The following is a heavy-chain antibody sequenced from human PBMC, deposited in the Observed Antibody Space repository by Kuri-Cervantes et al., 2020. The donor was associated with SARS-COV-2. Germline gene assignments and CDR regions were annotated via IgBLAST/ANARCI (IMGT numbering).Heavy chain of an antibody. J-gene: IGHJ3*02. CDR1: GFTFSSYA. CDR3: ARDPGGYSYGYMWAFDI. V-gene: IGHV3-30-3*01. D-gene: IGHD5-18*01. CDR2: ISYDGSNK. Sequence: GGSLRLSCAASGFTFSSYAMHWVRQAPGKGLEWVAVISYDGSNKYYADSVKGRFTISRDNSKNSLYLQMSSLRAEDTAVYYCARDPGGYSYGYMWAFDIWGQGTMVTVSS.